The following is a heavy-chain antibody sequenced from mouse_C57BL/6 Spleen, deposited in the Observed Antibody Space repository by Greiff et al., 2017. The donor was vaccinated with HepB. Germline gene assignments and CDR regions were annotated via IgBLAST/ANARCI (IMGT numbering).Heavy chain of an antibody. CDR3: ARRAYYSNYVDFDV. J-gene: IGHJ1*03. D-gene: IGHD2-5*01. Sequence: EVMLVESGGDLVKPGGSLKLSCAASGFTFSSYGMSWVRQTPDKRLEWVATISSGGSYTYYPDSVKGRFTISRDNAKNTLYLQMSSLKSEDTAMYYCARRAYYSNYVDFDVWGTGTTVTVSS. CDR1: GFTFSSYG. V-gene: IGHV5-6*02. CDR2: ISSGGSYT.